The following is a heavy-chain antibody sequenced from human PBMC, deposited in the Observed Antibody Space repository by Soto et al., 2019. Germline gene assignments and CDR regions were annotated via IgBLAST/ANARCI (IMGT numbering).Heavy chain of an antibody. CDR3: VGDSGAKPSSS. CDR2: IIPIFGTA. J-gene: IGHJ4*02. V-gene: IGHV1-69*13. D-gene: IGHD6-13*01. CDR1: EDTFRNYA. Sequence: ASVKVSCKASEDTFRNYAISWVRQAPGQGLEWMGGIIPIFGTANYAQKFQGRVTITADESARTSYMELRSLKSQDTAVYYCVGDSGAKPSSSWGQGTLVTVSS.